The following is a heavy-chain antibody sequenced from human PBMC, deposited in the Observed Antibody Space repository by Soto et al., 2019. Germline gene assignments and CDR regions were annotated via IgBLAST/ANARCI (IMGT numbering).Heavy chain of an antibody. D-gene: IGHD6-13*01. CDR3: ARLQGSPGYYYGMDV. V-gene: IGHV5-51*01. J-gene: IGHJ6*02. Sequence: GESLKISCKGSGVTTNSWVAWVRQLPGKGLEYMGIIFVGDSDTRYSPSFQSQVIISADKSITTAYLQWSSLKASDTAIFYCARLQGSPGYYYGMDVWGQGTTVTVSS. CDR1: GVTTNSW. CDR2: IFVGDSDT.